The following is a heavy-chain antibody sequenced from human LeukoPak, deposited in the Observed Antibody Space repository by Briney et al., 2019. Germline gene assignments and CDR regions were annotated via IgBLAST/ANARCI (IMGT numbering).Heavy chain of an antibody. Sequence: PSETLSLTCAVYGGSFSGYYWSWIRQPPGKGLEWIGEINHSGSTNYNPSLKSRVTISVDTSKNQFSLKLSSVTAADTAVYYCARYMISAAGTYYYYNYMDVWGKGTTVTVSS. D-gene: IGHD6-13*01. CDR2: INHSGST. V-gene: IGHV4-34*01. CDR3: ARYMISAAGTYYYYNYMDV. CDR1: GGSFSGYY. J-gene: IGHJ6*03.